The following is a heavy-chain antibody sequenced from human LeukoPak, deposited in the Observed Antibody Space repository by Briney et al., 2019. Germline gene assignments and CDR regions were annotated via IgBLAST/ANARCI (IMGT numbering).Heavy chain of an antibody. CDR3: ATDSHRDCSGGSCYLGPRWFDP. J-gene: IGHJ5*02. V-gene: IGHV3-23*01. D-gene: IGHD2-15*01. CDR1: GFTLSSYA. CDR2: ISGSGGST. Sequence: GGSLRLSCAASGFTLSSYAMSWVRQAPGKGLEWVSAISGSGGSTYYADSVKGRFTISRDNSKNTLYLQMNSLRAEDTAVYYCATDSHRDCSGGSCYLGPRWFDPWGQGTLVTVSS.